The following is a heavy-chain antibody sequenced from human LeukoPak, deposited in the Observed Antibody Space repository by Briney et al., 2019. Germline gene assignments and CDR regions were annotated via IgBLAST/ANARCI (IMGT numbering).Heavy chain of an antibody. V-gene: IGHV4-4*07. D-gene: IGHD3-10*01. Sequence: SETLSPTCTVSGGSISSYYWTWIRQAAGQGLEWIGRIYSSGSTTYNPSLKSRVTISLDKSKNQFSLRLSSVTAADTAVYYCARGEVRGLNTVWFDPEGQGAVTMVSS. CDR1: GGSISSYY. CDR2: IYSSGST. CDR3: ARGEVRGLNTVWFDP. J-gene: IGHJ5*02.